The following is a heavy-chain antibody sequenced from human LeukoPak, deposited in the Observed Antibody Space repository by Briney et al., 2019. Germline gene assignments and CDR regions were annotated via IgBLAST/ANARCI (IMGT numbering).Heavy chain of an antibody. V-gene: IGHV3-48*03. J-gene: IGHJ3*02. CDR3: ARDYYDSSADAFDI. D-gene: IGHD3-22*01. CDR1: GFTFSSYE. CDR2: ISSSGSTI. Sequence: GGSLRLSCAASGFTFSSYEMNWVRQAPGKGLEWVSYISSSGSTIYYADSVKGRFTISRDNAKNSLHLQMNSLRAEDTAVYYCARDYYDSSADAFDIWGQGTMVTVSS.